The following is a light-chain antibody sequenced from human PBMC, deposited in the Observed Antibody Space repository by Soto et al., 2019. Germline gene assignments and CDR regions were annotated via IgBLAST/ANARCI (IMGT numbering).Light chain of an antibody. CDR2: SNN. V-gene: IGLV1-44*01. Sequence: QSVLSLPPSASGTPGQRVTISCSGSSPNIGSNTVNWYQQLPGTAPKLLIYSNNQRPSGVPDRFSGSKSGTSASLAISGLQSEDEADYYCATWDDSLNGDVVFGGGTKLTVL. J-gene: IGLJ2*01. CDR3: ATWDDSLNGDVV. CDR1: SPNIGSNT.